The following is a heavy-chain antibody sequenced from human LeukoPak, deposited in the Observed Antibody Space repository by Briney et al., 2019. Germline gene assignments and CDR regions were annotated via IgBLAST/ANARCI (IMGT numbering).Heavy chain of an antibody. J-gene: IGHJ6*03. CDR3: ARVSGAARPLYYYYMDV. D-gene: IGHD6-6*01. CDR1: DGSISSYY. V-gene: IGHV4-59*12. CDR2: IYYSGST. Sequence: PSETLSLTCTVSDGSISSYYWSWIRQPPGKGLEWIGYIYYSGSTNYNPSVKSRVTMSVDTPKNQFSLKLSSVTAADTAVYYCARVSGAARPLYYYYMDVWGKGTTVTVSS.